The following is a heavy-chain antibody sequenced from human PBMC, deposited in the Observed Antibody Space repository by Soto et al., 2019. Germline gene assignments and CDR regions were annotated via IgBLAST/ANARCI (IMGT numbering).Heavy chain of an antibody. CDR1: GYIFTTYG. J-gene: IGHJ4*02. V-gene: IGHV1-18*01. Sequence: QVPLVQSGAEVKMPGASVKFSCKASGYIFTTYGITWVRQAPGQGLEWMGWISPYTGNTDYAQKLQGRVTMTTDTSTTTAYRELTGLRSDDTAVYYCARGGSGVYYVIDYWGQGPLVTVSS. D-gene: IGHD1-26*01. CDR3: ARGGSGVYYVIDY. CDR2: ISPYTGNT.